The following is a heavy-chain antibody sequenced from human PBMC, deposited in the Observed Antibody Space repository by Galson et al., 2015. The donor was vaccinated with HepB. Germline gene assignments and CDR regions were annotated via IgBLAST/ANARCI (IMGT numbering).Heavy chain of an antibody. V-gene: IGHV1-18*01. CDR2: ISTESGNT. CDR3: ARDVDHRFDH. J-gene: IGHJ4*02. Sequence: PGQGLEWMGWISTESGNTNYVQKLQGRVTMIRDTSTSTAYMELRSLRSDDTAVYYCARDVDHRFDHWGQGTLVTVSS.